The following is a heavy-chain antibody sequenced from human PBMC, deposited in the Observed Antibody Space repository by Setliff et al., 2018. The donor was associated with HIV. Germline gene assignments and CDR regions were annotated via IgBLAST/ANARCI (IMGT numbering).Heavy chain of an antibody. D-gene: IGHD2-21*02. Sequence: SETLSLTCAVYGGPSTDHYWNWIRQSPGMGLEWIAEIHHTGYINYNPSLRSRVSVSRDMSSNQFSLRLSSVTAADAAVYYCAAFFVTPMTAQDFWGQGTLVTVSS. J-gene: IGHJ4*02. V-gene: IGHV4-34*01. CDR3: AAFFVTPMTAQDF. CDR1: GGPSTDHY. CDR2: IHHTGYI.